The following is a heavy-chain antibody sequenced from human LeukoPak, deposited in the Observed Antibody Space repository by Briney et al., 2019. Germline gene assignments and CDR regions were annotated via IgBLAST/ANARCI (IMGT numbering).Heavy chain of an antibody. J-gene: IGHJ6*02. V-gene: IGHV3-33*01. CDR2: IWYDGSNK. CDR1: GFTFSSYG. D-gene: IGHD1-26*01. Sequence: PGGSLRLSCAASGFTFSSYGMHWVRQAPGKGLEGVAVIWYDGSNKYYADSVKGRFTISRDNSKNTLYLQMNSLRAEDTAVYYCARVLSGSYYYYGMDVWGQGTTVTVSS. CDR3: ARVLSGSYYYYGMDV.